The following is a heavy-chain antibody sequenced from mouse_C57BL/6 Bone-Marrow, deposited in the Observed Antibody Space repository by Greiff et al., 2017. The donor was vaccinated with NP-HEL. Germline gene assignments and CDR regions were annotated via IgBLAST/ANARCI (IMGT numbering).Heavy chain of an antibody. J-gene: IGHJ1*03. CDR3: ARSKIYYGSSDWYFDV. CDR1: GYTFTTYP. D-gene: IGHD1-1*01. V-gene: IGHV1-47*01. CDR2: FHPYNDDT. Sequence: VQLQQSGAELVKPGASVKMSCKASGYTFTTYPIEWMKQNHGKSLEWIGNFHPYNDDTKYNEKFKGKATLTVEKSSSTVYLELSRLTSDDSAVYYCARSKIYYGSSDWYFDVWGTGTTVTVSS.